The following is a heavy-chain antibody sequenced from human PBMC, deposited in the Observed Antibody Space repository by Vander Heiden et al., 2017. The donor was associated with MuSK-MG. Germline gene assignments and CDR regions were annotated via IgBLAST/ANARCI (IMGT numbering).Heavy chain of an antibody. CDR3: ARCGGYCRGGGCYHFDY. J-gene: IGHJ4*02. CDR2: IWYDGSNK. D-gene: IGHD2-15*01. Sequence: QSPLVEFGGGVVQPGRSLRLSCAASGLTFSSYGLHWVRQAPGKGLEWVAVIWYDGSNKYDAESVKGRFTISRDNSKNTLNLHMNSLSAKDTPVYYRARCGGYCRGGGCYHFDYWGEGRLGTVSS. V-gene: IGHV3-33*01. CDR1: GLTFSSYG.